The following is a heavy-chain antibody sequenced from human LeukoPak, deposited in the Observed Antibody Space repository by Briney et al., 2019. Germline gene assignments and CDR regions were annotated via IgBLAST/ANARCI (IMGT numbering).Heavy chain of an antibody. CDR1: VDTFNTCY. Sequence: SVKVSCKAAVDTFNTCYIHWFRQAPGQGPEWIGIIRPNYNTVYAQKFHGRVTMTRDMSTSTVYMDLSRLRSGDTAGYYCAEERPEVYYFDYWGQGTLVTVSS. CDR2: IRPNYNT. J-gene: IGHJ4*02. CDR3: AEERPEVYYFDY. V-gene: IGHV1-46*02.